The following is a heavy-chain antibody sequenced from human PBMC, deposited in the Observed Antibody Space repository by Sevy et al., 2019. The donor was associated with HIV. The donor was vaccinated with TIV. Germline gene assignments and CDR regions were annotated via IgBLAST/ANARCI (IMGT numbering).Heavy chain of an antibody. CDR2: ISSSSNYI. D-gene: IGHD3-10*01. CDR3: ARPYGSGRWEAFDL. Sequence: GGSLRLSCSASGFTFNTYTMNWVRQAPGKGLEWVSSISSSSNYIYDADSLKGRFTISRDNARNSLYLQMSSLRAEDTAVYYCARPYGSGRWEAFDLRGQGTMVTVSS. J-gene: IGHJ3*01. V-gene: IGHV3-21*01. CDR1: GFTFNTYT.